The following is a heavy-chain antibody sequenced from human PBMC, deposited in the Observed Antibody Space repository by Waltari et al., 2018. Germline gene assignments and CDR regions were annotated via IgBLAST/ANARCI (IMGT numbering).Heavy chain of an antibody. CDR3: ARLRRGYSGYVGY. J-gene: IGHJ4*02. V-gene: IGHV4-39*01. D-gene: IGHD5-12*01. CDR2: IYYSGST. Sequence: QLQLQESGPGLVKPSETLSLTCTVSGGSISSSSYYWGWIRQPPGKGLEWIGSIYYSGSTYYNPSLKSRVTRSVDTSKNQFSLKLSSVTAADTAVYYCARLRRGYSGYVGYWGQGTLVTVSS. CDR1: GGSISSSSYY.